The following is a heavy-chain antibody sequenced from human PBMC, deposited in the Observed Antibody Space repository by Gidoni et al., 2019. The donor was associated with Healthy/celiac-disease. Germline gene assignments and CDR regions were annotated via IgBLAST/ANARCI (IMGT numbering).Heavy chain of an antibody. CDR3: AKDTGYSSSGGSFDY. D-gene: IGHD6-13*01. CDR2: ISWNSGNL. V-gene: IGHV3-9*01. J-gene: IGHJ4*02. Sequence: VQLVESGGGLEQPGRSLRLSCAASGFTFDDYAMHWVRQAPGKGLEWVSGISWNSGNLGYADSVKGRFTISRDNAKNSLYLQMNSLRAEDTALYYCAKDTGYSSSGGSFDYWGQGTLVTVSS. CDR1: GFTFDDYA.